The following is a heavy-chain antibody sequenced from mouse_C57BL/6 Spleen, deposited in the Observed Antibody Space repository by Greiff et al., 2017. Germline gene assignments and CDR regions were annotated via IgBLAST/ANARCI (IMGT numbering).Heavy chain of an antibody. D-gene: IGHD2-4*01. CDR2: ISYDGSN. CDR1: GYSITSGYY. V-gene: IGHV3-6*01. Sequence: EVKVEESGPGLVKPSQSLSLTCSVTGYSITSGYYWNWIRQFPGNKLEWMGYISYDGSNNYNPSLKNRISITRDTSKNQFFLKLNSVTTEDTATYYCARGRDYDYDPFAYWGQGTLVTVSA. CDR3: ARGRDYDYDPFAY. J-gene: IGHJ3*01.